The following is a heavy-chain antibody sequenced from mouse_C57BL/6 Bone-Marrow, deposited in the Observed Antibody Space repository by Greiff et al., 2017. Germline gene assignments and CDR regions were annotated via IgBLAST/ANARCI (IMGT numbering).Heavy chain of an antibody. D-gene: IGHD4-1*01. CDR1: GFNFKDYY. CDR3: ARKCGLGPYAMDY. J-gene: IGHJ4*01. Sequence: VQLQQSGAELVKPGASVKLSCTASGFNFKDYYMHWVKQRTEQGLEWIGRIDPEDGETKSAPKFQGKATITADTSSITAYLQLSSLTAEDTAVYYCARKCGLGPYAMDYWGQGTSVTVSS. V-gene: IGHV14-2*01. CDR2: IDPEDGET.